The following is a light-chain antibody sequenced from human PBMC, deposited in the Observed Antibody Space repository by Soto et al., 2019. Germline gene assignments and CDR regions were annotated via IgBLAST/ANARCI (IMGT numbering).Light chain of an antibody. Sequence: EMVLTQSPGTLSLSRGERATLSCRTRQSVRSSHLAWYQQKPGQAPRLLIYGASSRATGIPDRVSGSGSGTDFTLTISRLQPEDFAVYHCQQYSSSPLTFGGGTKVDIK. CDR1: QSVRSSH. J-gene: IGKJ4*01. CDR3: QQYSSSPLT. V-gene: IGKV3-20*01. CDR2: GAS.